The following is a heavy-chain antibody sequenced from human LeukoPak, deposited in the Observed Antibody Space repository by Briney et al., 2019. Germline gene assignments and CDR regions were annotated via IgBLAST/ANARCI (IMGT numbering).Heavy chain of an antibody. D-gene: IGHD3-22*01. Sequence: PGRSLSLSCAASGFPFSSYGMHWVRQAPGRGLEWVAIIWYDGSNEYYADSVKGRFTISRDNSKNTLYLQMNSLRVEDTAVYYCAKDFSYYDSSGSGPDYWGQGTLVTVSS. CDR3: AKDFSYYDSSGSGPDY. CDR2: IWYDGSNE. CDR1: GFPFSSYG. V-gene: IGHV3-33*06. J-gene: IGHJ4*02.